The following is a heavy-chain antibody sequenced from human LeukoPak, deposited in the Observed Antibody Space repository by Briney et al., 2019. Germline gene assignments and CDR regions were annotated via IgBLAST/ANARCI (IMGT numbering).Heavy chain of an antibody. V-gene: IGHV4-39*01. J-gene: IGHJ4*02. CDR3: ARLVVSSWYHEVLLGRDY. CDR1: GGSISSSNYY. D-gene: IGHD6-13*01. Sequence: SETLSLTCSVSGGSISSSNYYWGWIRQPPGKGLEWIGIMYYSGTTYYNPSLKSRVTISVDTSKNQFSLKLSFVTAADTAVYYCARLVVSSWYHEVLLGRDYWGQGTLVTVSS. CDR2: MYYSGTT.